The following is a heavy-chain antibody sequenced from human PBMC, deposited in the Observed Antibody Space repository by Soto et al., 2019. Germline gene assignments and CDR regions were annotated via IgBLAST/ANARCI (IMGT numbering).Heavy chain of an antibody. J-gene: IGHJ5*01. V-gene: IGHV1-2*04. CDR1: GYSFTGDS. CDR3: AIQDGGVVS. D-gene: IGHD2-15*01. Sequence: ASVKVSCKASGYSFTGDSMHWGRQAPGQGLEWMGWINTQNGATNYAPKFQGWVTMIRDTSISTASLELRRLKSDDTAVYYCAIQDGGVVSWGQGTLVPSPQ. CDR2: INTQNGAT.